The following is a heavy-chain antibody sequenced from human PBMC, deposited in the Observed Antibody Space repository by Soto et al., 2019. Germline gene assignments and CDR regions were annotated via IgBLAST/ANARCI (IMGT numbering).Heavy chain of an antibody. CDR3: ERDTGRRGMCDV. J-gene: IGHJ6*02. V-gene: IGHV4-59*01. D-gene: IGHD6-13*01. CDR2: SYYTGTT. Sequence: NPSITSTVSGGSIGSYHRSCVRQPPGKGLEWIASSYYTGTTNYNPSLGSRVTISIDAPGNRFSMELTSVTAADTAIYYCERDTGRRGMCDVWG. CDR1: GGSIGSYH.